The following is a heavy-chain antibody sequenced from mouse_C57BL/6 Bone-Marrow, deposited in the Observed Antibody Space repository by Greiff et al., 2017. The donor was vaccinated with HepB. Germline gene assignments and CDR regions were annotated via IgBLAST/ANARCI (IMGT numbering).Heavy chain of an antibody. CDR3: ASYGSSPYYAMDY. CDR1: GFSLTSYA. D-gene: IGHD1-1*01. CDR2: IWTGGGT. V-gene: IGHV2-9-1*01. Sequence: QVQLQQSGPGLVAPSQSLSITCTVSGFSLTSYAISWVRQPPGKGLEWLGVIWTGGGTNYNSALKSRLSISKDNSKSQVFLKMNSLQTDDTARYYCASYGSSPYYAMDYWGQGTSVTVSS. J-gene: IGHJ4*01.